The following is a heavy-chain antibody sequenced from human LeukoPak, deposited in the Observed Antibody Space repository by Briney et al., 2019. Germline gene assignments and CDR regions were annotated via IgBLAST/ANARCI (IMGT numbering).Heavy chain of an antibody. Sequence: ASVKVSCKASGYTFTSYGISWVRQAPGQGLEWMGWVSAYNGNTNYAQKLQGRVTMTTDTSTSTAYMELRSLRSDDTAVYYYARDRRTSYRITMVRGARYPEFDYWGQGTLVTVSS. V-gene: IGHV1-18*01. J-gene: IGHJ4*02. CDR3: ARDRRTSYRITMVRGARYPEFDY. CDR1: GYTFTSYG. D-gene: IGHD3-10*01. CDR2: VSAYNGNT.